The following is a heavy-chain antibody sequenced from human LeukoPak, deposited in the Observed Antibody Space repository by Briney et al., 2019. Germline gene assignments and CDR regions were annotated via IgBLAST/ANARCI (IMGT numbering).Heavy chain of an antibody. V-gene: IGHV4-59*01. J-gene: IGHJ5*02. CDR1: GGSISSYY. D-gene: IGHD5-18*01. CDR3: ARDRGYSYGSNHWFDP. Sequence: PSETLPLTCTVSGGSISSYYWSWIRQPPGKGLEWIGYIYYSGSTNYNPSLKSRVTISVDTSKNQFSLKLSSVTAADTAVYYCARDRGYSYGSNHWFDPWGQGTLVTVSS. CDR2: IYYSGST.